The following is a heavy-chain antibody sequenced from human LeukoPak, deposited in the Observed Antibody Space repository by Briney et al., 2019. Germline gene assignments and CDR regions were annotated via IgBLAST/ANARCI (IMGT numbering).Heavy chain of an antibody. J-gene: IGHJ4*02. CDR3: ARDLYSGSYYDFDY. D-gene: IGHD1-26*01. CDR2: IWSDGSNK. V-gene: IGHV3-33*01. CDR1: GFTFSTYG. Sequence: GGSLRLSCAASGFTFSTYGMHWVRRAPGKGLEWVAFIWSDGSNKYYADSVKGRFTISRDNSKNTLYLQMNSLRVEDTAVYYCARDLYSGSYYDFDYWGQGTLVTVSS.